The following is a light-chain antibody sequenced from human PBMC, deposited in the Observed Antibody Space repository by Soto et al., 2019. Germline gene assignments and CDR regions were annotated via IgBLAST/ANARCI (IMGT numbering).Light chain of an antibody. Sequence: EIVLTQSPATLSLSPGERATLSCRASQSVSSYLAWYQQKPGQAPRLLIYDASNRATGIPARFSGSGSGTYFTLTISSLEPEDFAVYYCQQRSNWSLFTFGPGTKVDIK. V-gene: IGKV3-11*01. J-gene: IGKJ3*01. CDR1: QSVSSY. CDR3: QQRSNWSLFT. CDR2: DAS.